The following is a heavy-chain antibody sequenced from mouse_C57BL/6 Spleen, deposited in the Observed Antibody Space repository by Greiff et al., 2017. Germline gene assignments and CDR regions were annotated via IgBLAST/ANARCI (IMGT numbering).Heavy chain of an antibody. CDR1: GYTFTSYW. J-gene: IGHJ3*01. CDR2: IDPSDSDT. Sequence: VQLQQPGAELVRPGSSVKLSCKASGYTFTSYWMHWVKQRPIQGLEWIGNIDPSDSDTHYNQKFKDKATLTVDKSSSTAYMQLSILTSEDSAVXCCAREGCNYDDFAYWGPGTLVTVSA. V-gene: IGHV1-52*01. D-gene: IGHD2-4*01. CDR3: AREGCNYDDFAY.